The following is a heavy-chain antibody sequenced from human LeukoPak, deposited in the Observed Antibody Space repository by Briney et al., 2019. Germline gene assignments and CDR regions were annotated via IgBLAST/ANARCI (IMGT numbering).Heavy chain of an antibody. D-gene: IGHD4-17*01. Sequence: SETLSLTCTVSGGSISSSSYYWGWIRQPPGKGLEWIGSIYYSGGTYYNPSLKSRVTISVDTSKNQFSLNLSSVTAADTAVYYCAREYRHGDQRFDYWGQGTLVTVSS. CDR1: GGSISSSSYY. V-gene: IGHV4-39*07. J-gene: IGHJ4*02. CDR2: IYYSGGT. CDR3: AREYRHGDQRFDY.